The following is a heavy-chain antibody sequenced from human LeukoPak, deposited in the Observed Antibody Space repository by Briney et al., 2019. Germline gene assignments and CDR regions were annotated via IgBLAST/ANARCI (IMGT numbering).Heavy chain of an antibody. CDR2: IIPIFGTA. J-gene: IGHJ6*03. V-gene: IGHV1-69*06. D-gene: IGHD4-23*01. CDR3: ASSGYWGGYGGYYYCMDV. CDR1: GGTFSSYA. Sequence: ASVKVSCKASGGTFSSYAISWVRQAPGQGLEWMGGIIPIFGTANYAQKFQGRVTITADKSTSTAYMELSSLRSEDTAVYYCASSGYWGGYGGYYYCMDVWGKGTTVTVSS.